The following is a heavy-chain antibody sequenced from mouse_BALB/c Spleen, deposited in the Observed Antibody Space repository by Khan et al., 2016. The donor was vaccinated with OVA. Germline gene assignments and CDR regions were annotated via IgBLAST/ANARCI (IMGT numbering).Heavy chain of an antibody. D-gene: IGHD1-1*01. Sequence: EVQLVESGGDFVRPGGSLKLSCAASGFTFSTYGMSWVRQTPDKRLEWVATINTGGAYTYYPDSVKGRFTISRDNAKNNLYLQLSSLMSEDTAIYYCARLAYYYNREGFAYWGQGTLVTVSA. CDR1: GFTFSTYG. J-gene: IGHJ3*01. CDR2: INTGGAYT. V-gene: IGHV5-6*01. CDR3: ARLAYYYNREGFAY.